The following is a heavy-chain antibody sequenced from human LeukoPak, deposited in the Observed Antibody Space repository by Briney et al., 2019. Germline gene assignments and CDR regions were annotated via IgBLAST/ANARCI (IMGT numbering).Heavy chain of an antibody. CDR2: IKQDGTGR. D-gene: IGHD2-2*01. V-gene: IGHV3-7*04. CDR3: ARGGLVGFCRGTNCYSWFDP. CDR1: GFTFSSYW. Sequence: GGSLRLSCAASGFTFSSYWMTWVRQAPGKGLEWVANIKQDGTGRYYVDSVKGRFTISRDNAKNSLYLQMTSLRAKDTAVYYCARGGLVGFCRGTNCYSWFDPWGQGTLVSVSS. J-gene: IGHJ5*02.